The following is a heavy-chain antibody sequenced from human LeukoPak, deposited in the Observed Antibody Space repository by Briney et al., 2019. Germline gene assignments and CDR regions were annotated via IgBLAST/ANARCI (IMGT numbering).Heavy chain of an antibody. CDR3: AREYSSTTFYYGLDV. D-gene: IGHD2-2*01. Sequence: SETLSLSCTLSGGSISSSSYYWGWIRQSPGRGLEWIASIFYSGITYYNPSLKSRVTISADTSKNQFSLRLNSVTAADTAVYYCAREYSSTTFYYGLDVWGQGTTVTVSS. CDR2: IFYSGIT. CDR1: GGSISSSSYY. V-gene: IGHV4-39*02. J-gene: IGHJ6*02.